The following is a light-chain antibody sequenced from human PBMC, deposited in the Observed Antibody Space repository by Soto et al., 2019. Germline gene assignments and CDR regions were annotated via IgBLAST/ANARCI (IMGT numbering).Light chain of an antibody. J-gene: IGKJ1*01. Sequence: AIQMTQSPSFLSASVGDRVTITCRASQGIRNDLGWYQQKPGKAPKLLIYAASSLQSGVPSRFSGSGSGTDFTLTIDSLQPEDFATYYCLQDYNYPRTFGQGTKVDIK. CDR1: QGIRND. CDR3: LQDYNYPRT. V-gene: IGKV1-6*01. CDR2: AAS.